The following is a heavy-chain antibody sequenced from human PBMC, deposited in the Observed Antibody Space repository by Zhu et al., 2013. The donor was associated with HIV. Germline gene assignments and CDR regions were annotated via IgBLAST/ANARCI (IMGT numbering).Heavy chain of an antibody. J-gene: IGHJ5*02. Sequence: EVQLVESGGGVVQPGRSLRLSCAASGFTFSSYAMSWVRQAPGKGLEWVSAISGSGGSTYYADSVKGRFTISRDNSKNTLYLQMNSLRAEDTAVYYCAKAEGYYDSSGYYPNWFDPWGQGTLVTVSS. V-gene: IGHV3-23*04. CDR2: ISGSGGST. CDR1: GFTFSSYA. D-gene: IGHD3-22*01. CDR3: AKAEGYYDSSGYYPNWFDP.